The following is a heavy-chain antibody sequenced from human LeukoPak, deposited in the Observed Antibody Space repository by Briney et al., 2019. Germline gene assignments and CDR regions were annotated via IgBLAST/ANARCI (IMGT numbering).Heavy chain of an antibody. J-gene: IGHJ6*02. CDR2: ISWNSGSI. CDR3: AKDMGSGYYDSSGYYPNYYYYYGMDV. D-gene: IGHD3-22*01. CDR1: GFTFDDYA. Sequence: GGSLRLSCAASGFTFDDYAMHWVRQAPGKGLEWVSGISWNSGSIGYADSVKGRFTISRDKAKNSLYLQMNCLRAEDTALYYCAKDMGSGYYDSSGYYPNYYYYYGMDVWGQGTTVTVSS. V-gene: IGHV3-9*01.